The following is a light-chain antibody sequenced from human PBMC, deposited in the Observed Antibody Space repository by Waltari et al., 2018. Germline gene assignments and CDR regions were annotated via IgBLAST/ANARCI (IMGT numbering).Light chain of an antibody. J-gene: IGKJ1*01. Sequence: EIVLTQSPGTASLSPGERVTLYCRASQSVGSSSLAWYQQKPGQAPRLVIYRASRRATVIPDRFSGSGSGTDFSLTISRLEPEDFAVYYCQQHGTLPATFGQGTKVEIK. CDR2: RAS. CDR1: QSVGSSS. CDR3: QQHGTLPAT. V-gene: IGKV3-20*01.